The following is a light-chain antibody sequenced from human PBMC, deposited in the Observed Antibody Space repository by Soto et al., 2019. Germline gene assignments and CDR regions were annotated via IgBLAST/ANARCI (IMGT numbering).Light chain of an antibody. CDR3: QQFGRSPPYT. Sequence: EIVLSQSPGTLSLSPGERATLFCRASQSISSSSLAWYQQKPGQAPRLLIYGASTRAAGVPDRFSGSGSGTDFTLTIISLQLEDVAVYYCQQFGRSPPYTFGQGTNLEIK. J-gene: IGKJ2*01. CDR1: QSISSSS. V-gene: IGKV3-20*01. CDR2: GAS.